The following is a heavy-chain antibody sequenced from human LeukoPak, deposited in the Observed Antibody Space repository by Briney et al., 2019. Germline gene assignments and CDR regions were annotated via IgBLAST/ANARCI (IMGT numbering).Heavy chain of an antibody. J-gene: IGHJ4*02. CDR1: GYTFTSYG. CDR2: ISAYNGNT. CDR3: ASPIRSGCSSTSCSLDY. Sequence: ASVKVSCKASGYTFTSYGISWVRQAPGQGLEWMGWISAYNGNTNYAQKLQGRVTMTIDTSTSTAYMELRSLRSDDTAVYYCASPIRSGCSSTSCSLDYWGQGTLVTVSS. D-gene: IGHD2-2*01. V-gene: IGHV1-18*01.